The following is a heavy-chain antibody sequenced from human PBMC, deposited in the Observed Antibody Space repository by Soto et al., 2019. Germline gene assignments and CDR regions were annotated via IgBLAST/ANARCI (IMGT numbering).Heavy chain of an antibody. J-gene: IGHJ3*02. V-gene: IGHV1-18*01. CDR3: ARSLWKQLDPDDAFDI. D-gene: IGHD6-13*01. CDR2: LSAYNGNT. Sequence: QVQLVQSGAEVKKPGASVKVSCKASGYTFTSYGISWVRQAPGQGLEWMGWLSAYNGNTNYAQKLQGRVTMTTDTSTSTAYMELRSLRSDDTAVYYCARSLWKQLDPDDAFDIWGQGTMVTVSS. CDR1: GYTFTSYG.